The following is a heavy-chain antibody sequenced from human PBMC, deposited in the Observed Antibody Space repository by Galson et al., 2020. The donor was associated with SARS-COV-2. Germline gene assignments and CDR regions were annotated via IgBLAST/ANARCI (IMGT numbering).Heavy chain of an antibody. CDR3: ARAPNLGFSSGWYLY. CDR1: GGSFTGYY. D-gene: IGHD6-19*01. V-gene: IGHV4-34*01. Sequence: ETSETLSLTCAVYGGSFTGYYWTWIRQSPGKGLEWIGDINQNGRVNYNPSLESRVTISRDASTNQFSLNLLSVTAADTAVYYCARAPNLGFSSGWYLYWGQGTLVTVSS. CDR2: INQNGRV. J-gene: IGHJ4*02.